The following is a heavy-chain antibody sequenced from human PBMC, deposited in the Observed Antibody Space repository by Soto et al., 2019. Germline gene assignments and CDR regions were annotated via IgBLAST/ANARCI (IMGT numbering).Heavy chain of an antibody. CDR1: GFTFSNYG. CDR2: ISHDGSNT. Sequence: QVQLVQSGGNVVQPGRSLRLSCAASGFTFSNYGMHWVRQAPGKGLEWLAFISHDGSNTYYADSVKGRFTISRDNSKNTLYLQMNSLRAEDTAVFDWAKAPTIQVWLHYVDYWGQGTLVTVSS. CDR3: AKAPTIQVWLHYVDY. D-gene: IGHD5-18*01. J-gene: IGHJ4*02. V-gene: IGHV3-30*18.